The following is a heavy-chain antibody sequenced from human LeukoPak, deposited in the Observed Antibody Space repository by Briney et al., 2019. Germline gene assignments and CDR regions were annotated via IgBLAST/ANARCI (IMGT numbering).Heavy chain of an antibody. CDR1: GFTFSSYA. V-gene: IGHV3-23*01. CDR2: ISGSGGST. D-gene: IGHD5-12*01. Sequence: GGSLRLSCAASGFTFSSYAMSWVRQAPGKGLEWVSAISGSGGSTYYADSVKGRFTISRDNAKNSLYLQMNSLRAEDTAVYYCAREWLRRRFDPWGQGTLVTVSS. CDR3: AREWLRRRFDP. J-gene: IGHJ5*02.